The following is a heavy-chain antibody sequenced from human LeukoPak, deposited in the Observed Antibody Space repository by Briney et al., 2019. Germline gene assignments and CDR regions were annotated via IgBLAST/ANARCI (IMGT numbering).Heavy chain of an antibody. CDR2: ISGSGGST. D-gene: IGHD6-19*01. V-gene: IGHV3-23*01. J-gene: IGHJ4*02. CDR1: GFTFSSYS. CDR3: AKISVSGREFDY. Sequence: PGGSLRLSCAASGFTFSSYSMNWVRQAPGKGLEWVSAISGSGGSTYYADSVKGRFTISRDNSKNTLYLQMNSLRAEDTAVYYCAKISVSGREFDYWGQGTLVTVSS.